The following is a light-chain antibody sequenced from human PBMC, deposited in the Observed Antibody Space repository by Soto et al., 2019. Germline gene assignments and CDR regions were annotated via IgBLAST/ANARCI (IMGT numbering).Light chain of an antibody. J-gene: IGLJ2*01. CDR3: QSYDSSLSGYSRAV. CDR2: GNS. CDR1: SSNIGAGYD. Sequence: QPVLTQPPSVSGAPGQRVTISCTGSSSNIGAGYDVHWYQQLPGTAPKLLIYGNSNRPSGVPDRFSGSKSGTSASLAITGLQAEDEADYYCQSYDSSLSGYSRAVFGGGTKVTVL. V-gene: IGLV1-40*01.